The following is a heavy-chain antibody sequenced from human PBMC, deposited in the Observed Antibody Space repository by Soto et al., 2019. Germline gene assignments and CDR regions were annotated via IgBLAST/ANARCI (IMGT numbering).Heavy chain of an antibody. D-gene: IGHD4-4*01. Sequence: EVQLVESGGGLVQPGRSLRLSCAASGFTFDDYAMHWVRQAPGMGLEWVSGISWNSGSIGYVDSVKGRFTISSDNAKNSLYLQMNSLRAEDTALYYCAKDGRSPEYSNYGVLPYYFDYRGQGTLVTVSS. CDR2: ISWNSGSI. CDR3: AKDGRSPEYSNYGVLPYYFDY. CDR1: GFTFDDYA. J-gene: IGHJ4*02. V-gene: IGHV3-9*01.